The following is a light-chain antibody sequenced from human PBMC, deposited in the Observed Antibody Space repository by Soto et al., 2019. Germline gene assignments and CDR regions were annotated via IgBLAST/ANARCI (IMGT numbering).Light chain of an antibody. J-gene: IGKJ5*01. CDR1: HMVTIC. Sequence: EIVLAQCPASRSLSPVERATLSGRASHMVTICLAWYQQTPGQAPRLLISDATNRATGIPARFSGSGFGTDFSLTISRLEPEDFAVYYCQQRSNWPNTFGQGTRLEIK. V-gene: IGKV3-11*01. CDR2: DAT. CDR3: QQRSNWPNT.